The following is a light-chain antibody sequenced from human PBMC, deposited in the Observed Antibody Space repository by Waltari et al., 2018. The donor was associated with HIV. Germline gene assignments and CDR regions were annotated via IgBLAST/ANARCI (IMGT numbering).Light chain of an antibody. CDR2: GAS. Sequence: ELVLTQSPGTLSLSPGERATLSSRASQSVSSSYLAWYQQRPGQAPRLLIYGASSRAAGIPDRFTGSGSGTDFTLTISRLEPEDFAVYYCQHFDTSLPKYTFGQGTKLEIK. CDR3: QHFDTSLPKYT. CDR1: QSVSSSY. V-gene: IGKV3-20*01. J-gene: IGKJ2*01.